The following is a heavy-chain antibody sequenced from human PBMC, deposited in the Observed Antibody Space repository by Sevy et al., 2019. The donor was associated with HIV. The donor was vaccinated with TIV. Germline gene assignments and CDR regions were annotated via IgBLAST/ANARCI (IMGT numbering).Heavy chain of an antibody. Sequence: GGSLRLSCAASGFTFSNYDMHWVRQVTGKGLEWVSGIDTAGNTYYPDSVKGRFTMSRENAKNSLYLQMNSLRVGDTAVYYCARAVAGTYWLDPWGQGTLVTVSS. CDR3: ARAVAGTYWLDP. J-gene: IGHJ5*02. CDR2: IDTAGNT. CDR1: GFTFSNYD. D-gene: IGHD6-19*01. V-gene: IGHV3-13*01.